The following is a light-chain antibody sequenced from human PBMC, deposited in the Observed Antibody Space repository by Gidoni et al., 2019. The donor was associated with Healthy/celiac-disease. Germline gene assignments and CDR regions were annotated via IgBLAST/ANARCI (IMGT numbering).Light chain of an antibody. CDR3: QQYDSSPWT. V-gene: IGKV3-20*01. CDR2: GAS. CDR1: QSVSSSC. J-gene: IGKJ1*01. Sequence: EIVLTQSPGTLSLSPGERATLSCRASQSVSSSCLAWYQQKPGQAPRLLIFGASSRATGIPDRFSGSGSGTDFTRTISRLEPEDFAVYYCQQYDSSPWTFGQGTKVEIK.